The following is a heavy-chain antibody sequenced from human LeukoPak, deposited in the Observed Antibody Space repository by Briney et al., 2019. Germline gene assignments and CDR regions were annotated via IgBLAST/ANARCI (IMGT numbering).Heavy chain of an antibody. J-gene: IGHJ3*02. V-gene: IGHV3-9*03. CDR3: AKDRGSGSYYAYDAFDI. CDR1: GFTFDDYA. Sequence: HPGGSLRLSCAASGFTFDDYAMHWLRQAPGKGLEGVSGISWNSGSIGYADSVKGRFTISRDNAKNSLYLQMNSLRAEDMALYYCAKDRGSGSYYAYDAFDIWGQGTMVTVSS. CDR2: ISWNSGSI. D-gene: IGHD3-10*01.